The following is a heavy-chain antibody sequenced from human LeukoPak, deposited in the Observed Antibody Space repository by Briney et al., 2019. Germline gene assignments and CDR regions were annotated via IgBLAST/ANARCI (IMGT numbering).Heavy chain of an antibody. Sequence: SEALSLTCTVSGGSISSSTVYWGWIRQPPGKGLEWIGGINYSGYTYYNPSLKSRVTISVDTPKNQFSLKLSSVTAADTAVYYCARPGYYDNSGFNFDYWGQGTLVTVSS. CDR1: GGSISSSTVY. D-gene: IGHD3-22*01. CDR3: ARPGYYDNSGFNFDY. V-gene: IGHV4-39*01. J-gene: IGHJ4*02. CDR2: INYSGYT.